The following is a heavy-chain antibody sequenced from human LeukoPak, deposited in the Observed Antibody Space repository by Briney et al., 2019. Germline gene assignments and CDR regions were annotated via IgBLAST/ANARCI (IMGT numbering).Heavy chain of an antibody. Sequence: SQTLSLTCTVSGGSISSGSYYWSWIRQPAGKGLEWIGRIYTSGSTNYNPSLKSRATISVDTSKNQFSLKLSSVTAADTAVYYCARGNWNYVWFDPWGQGTLVTVSS. CDR3: ARGNWNYVWFDP. D-gene: IGHD1-7*01. V-gene: IGHV4-61*02. J-gene: IGHJ5*02. CDR1: GGSISSGSYY. CDR2: IYTSGST.